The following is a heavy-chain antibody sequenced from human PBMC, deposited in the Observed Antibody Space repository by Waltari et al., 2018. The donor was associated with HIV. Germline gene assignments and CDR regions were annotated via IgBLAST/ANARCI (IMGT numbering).Heavy chain of an antibody. CDR3: ASTGYTYGLDY. D-gene: IGHD5-18*01. V-gene: IGHV4-39*01. CDR2: IYHSGST. J-gene: IGHJ4*02. CDR1: GGSISSSNYF. Sequence: QLQLQESGPGLVKPSETLSLTCTVSGGSISSSNYFWGWIRPPPGKGLECIGSIYHSGSTYYNPSLKSRVTISVDTSKSQFSLKLSSVTAADTAVYYCASTGYTYGLDYWGQGTLVTVSS.